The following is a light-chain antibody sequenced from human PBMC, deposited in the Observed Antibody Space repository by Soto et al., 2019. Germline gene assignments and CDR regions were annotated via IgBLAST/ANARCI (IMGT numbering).Light chain of an antibody. V-gene: IGLV6-57*02. CDR3: QSYDASNRGVV. CDR2: DDY. CDR1: SGNIASNY. Sequence: NFMLTQPHSVSESPGKTVIISCTGSSGNIASNYVQWYQQRPGSAHTTVIYDDYQRSSGVPDRFSGSIDSASNSASLTISGLETEDEADYYCQSYDASNRGVVFGGGTKLTVL. J-gene: IGLJ2*01.